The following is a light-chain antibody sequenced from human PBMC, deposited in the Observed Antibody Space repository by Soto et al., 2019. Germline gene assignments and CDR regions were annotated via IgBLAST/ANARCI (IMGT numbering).Light chain of an antibody. CDR3: QNWVTGIVV. V-gene: IGLV4-69*01. CDR2: LNSDGRH. Sequence: QSVLTQSPSASASLGTSVKLTCTLSSGHSSYGIAWHLQQPQKGPRYLLKLNSDGRHNEGDAIPARFSGSGSVAERYLTISSLQSEDEAYYYLQNWVTGIVVFGGGTKVTVL. CDR1: SGHSSYG. J-gene: IGLJ2*01.